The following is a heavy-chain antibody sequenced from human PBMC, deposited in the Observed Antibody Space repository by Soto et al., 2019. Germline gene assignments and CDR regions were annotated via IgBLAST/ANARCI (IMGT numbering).Heavy chain of an antibody. CDR3: TRDPRNYYDSSGSANWFDP. CDR1: RLTFKVSA. CDR2: IRSKTNSYAT. D-gene: IGHD3-22*01. V-gene: IGHV3-73*01. J-gene: IGHJ5*02. Sequence: GGSLRLASASSRLTFKVSAMHGVRQASGKGLEWVGRIRSKTNSYATAYAASVKGRFTISRDDSKNTAYLQMNSLKTEDTAVYYCTRDPRNYYDSSGSANWFDPWGQGTLVTVSS.